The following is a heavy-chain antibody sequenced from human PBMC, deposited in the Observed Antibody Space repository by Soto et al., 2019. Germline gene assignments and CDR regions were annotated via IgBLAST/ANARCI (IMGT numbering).Heavy chain of an antibody. D-gene: IGHD6-19*01. CDR3: AKDGGWSLPVAGLFAY. Sequence: GGSLILSCAVSGSTFSSDDMSWVRQAPGRGLEWVSGIRDSGGSTYYADSVKGRFTISRDNAKNTLYLQMKSLGVEDTALYYCAKDGGWSLPVAGLFAYWGAGTQVTVSS. CDR1: GSTFSSDD. CDR2: IRDSGGST. V-gene: IGHV3-23*01. J-gene: IGHJ4*02.